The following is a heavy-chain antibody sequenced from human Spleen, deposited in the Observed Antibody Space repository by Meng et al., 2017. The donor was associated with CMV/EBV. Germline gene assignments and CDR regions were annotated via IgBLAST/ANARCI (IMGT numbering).Heavy chain of an antibody. CDR2: IYYSGST. J-gene: IGHJ4*02. D-gene: IGHD3-22*01. CDR3: ARAHLQLGYYFGSSLGGGYFDY. Sequence: YCWGWIRQPPGKGLEWIGSIYYSGSTYYNPSLKSRVTISVDTSKDQFSLKLSSVTAADTALYYCARAHLQLGYYFGSSLGGGYFDYWGQGTLVTVSS. CDR1: YC. V-gene: IGHV4-39*07.